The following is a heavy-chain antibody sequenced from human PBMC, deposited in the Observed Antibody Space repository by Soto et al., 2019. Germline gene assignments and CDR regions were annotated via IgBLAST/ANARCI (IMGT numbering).Heavy chain of an antibody. CDR1: GFTLTSSA. V-gene: IGHV1-58*02. CDR3: AAGNSLLTLLGHYYDLEV. D-gene: IGHD3-9*01. Sequence: GASVKVPCKASGFTLTSSAMQWLRQARGQRLEWIGWIVVGSGNTNYAQKFQERVTITRDMSTSTAYMELSSLRSEDTAVYYCAAGNSLLTLLGHYYDLEVWGKGTTVTVSS. CDR2: IVVGSGNT. J-gene: IGHJ6*03.